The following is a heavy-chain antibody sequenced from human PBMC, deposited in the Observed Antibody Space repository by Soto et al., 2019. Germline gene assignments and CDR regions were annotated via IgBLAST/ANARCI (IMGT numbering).Heavy chain of an antibody. CDR2: IYHSGST. CDR3: ARSRFGDFDY. Sequence: PSETLSLTCAVSGGSISSGGYSWSWIRQPPGKGLEWIGYIYHSGSTYYNPSLKSRVTISVDRSKNQFSLKLSSVTAADTAVYYCARSRFGDFDYWGQGTLVTVSS. V-gene: IGHV4-30-2*01. CDR1: GGSISSGGYS. D-gene: IGHD3-10*01. J-gene: IGHJ4*02.